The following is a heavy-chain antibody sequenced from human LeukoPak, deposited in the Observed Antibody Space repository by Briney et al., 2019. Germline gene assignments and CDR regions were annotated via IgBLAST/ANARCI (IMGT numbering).Heavy chain of an antibody. CDR3: VRRAGDWAVNWVDP. CDR1: GGSITSTTYY. D-gene: IGHD2-21*02. V-gene: IGHV4-39*02. Sequence: SETLSLTCTVSGGSITSTTYYWAWFRQPPGKGLEWIGSLYYDGRTFYSPSLKSRVTISGDTAKNHLSLKLNSMTAADTAVYYCVRRAGDWAVNWVDPWGQGILVTVSP. CDR2: LYYDGRT. J-gene: IGHJ5*02.